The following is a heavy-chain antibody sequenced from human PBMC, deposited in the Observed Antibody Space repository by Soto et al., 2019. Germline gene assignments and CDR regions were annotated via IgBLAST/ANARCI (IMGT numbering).Heavy chain of an antibody. CDR2: ISATGGST. CDR3: AKVNPQQWLGFDY. J-gene: IGHJ4*02. V-gene: IGHV3-23*01. Sequence: GGSLRLSCAASGFTFSSYAMSWVRQAPGKGLEWVSTISATGGSTYYADSVKGRFTISRDNSKNTLFLQMNSLRAEDTAVYYCAKVNPQQWLGFDYWGQGTLVTVSS. D-gene: IGHD6-19*01. CDR1: GFTFSSYA.